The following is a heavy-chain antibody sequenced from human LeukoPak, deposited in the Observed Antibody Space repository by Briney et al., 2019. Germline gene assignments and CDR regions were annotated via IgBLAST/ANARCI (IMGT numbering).Heavy chain of an antibody. CDR1: GGSISSYY. CDR2: IYTSGST. CDR3: ARDGIVSRFLEWPEGYYYYYMDV. Sequence: SETLSLTCTVSGGSISSYYWSWIRQPAGKGLEWIGRIYTSGSTNYNPSLKRRVTMSVDTSKNQFSLKLRSVTAADTAVYYCARDGIVSRFLEWPEGYYYYYMDVWGKGTTVTVSS. D-gene: IGHD3-3*01. J-gene: IGHJ6*03. V-gene: IGHV4-4*07.